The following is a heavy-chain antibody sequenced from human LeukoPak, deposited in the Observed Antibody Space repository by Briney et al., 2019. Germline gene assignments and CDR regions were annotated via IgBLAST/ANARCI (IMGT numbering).Heavy chain of an antibody. V-gene: IGHV1-18*01. CDR1: GYTFTSYV. CDR2: ISAYNGNT. D-gene: IGHD2-15*01. CDR3: ARVSHGYCSGGSCFSSSWFDT. J-gene: IGHJ5*02. Sequence: ASVKVSCKASGYTFTSYVSSWVRQAPGQGLEWMGWISAYNGNTNYAQKLQGRVNMTRDTSTSTAYMELRSLRSDDTAVYYCARVSHGYCSGGSCFSSSWFDTWGQGTLVTVSS.